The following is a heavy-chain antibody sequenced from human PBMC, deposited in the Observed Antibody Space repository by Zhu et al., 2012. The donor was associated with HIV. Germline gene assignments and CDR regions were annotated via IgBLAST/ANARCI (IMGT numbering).Heavy chain of an antibody. CDR2: IYYSGST. V-gene: IGHV4-30-4*08. Sequence: QVQLQESGPGLVKPSQTLSLTCTVSGGSISSGDYYWSWIRQPPGKGLEWIGYIYYSGSTYYNPSLKSRVTISVDTSKNQFSLKLSSVTAADTAVYYCARHHYGSGSYHSGFDYWGQGTLVTVS. D-gene: IGHD3-10*01. CDR3: ARHHYGSGSYHSGFDY. CDR1: GGSISSGDYY. J-gene: IGHJ4*02.